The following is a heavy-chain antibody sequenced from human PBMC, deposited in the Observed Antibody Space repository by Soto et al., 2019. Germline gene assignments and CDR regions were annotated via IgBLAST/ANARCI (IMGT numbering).Heavy chain of an antibody. D-gene: IGHD6-6*01. CDR2: IYSGGST. J-gene: IGHJ3*02. CDR3: ARDLIAARPLAFDI. Sequence: GGSLRLSCAASGFIVSNTYMSWVRQAPGKGLEWVSVIYSGGSTYYADSVKGRFIISRDNSKNTLYLQMNSLRAEDTAVYYCARDLIAARPLAFDIWGQGTMVTVS. CDR1: GFIVSNTY. V-gene: IGHV3-53*01.